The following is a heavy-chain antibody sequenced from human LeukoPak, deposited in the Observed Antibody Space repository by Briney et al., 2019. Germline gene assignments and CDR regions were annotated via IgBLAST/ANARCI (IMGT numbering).Heavy chain of an antibody. CDR1: GFTFSNFA. J-gene: IGHJ6*02. CDR3: ARGGGLDV. V-gene: IGHV3-7*03. CDR2: INHNGNVN. D-gene: IGHD3-16*01. Sequence: GGSLRLSCAVSGFTFSNFAMSWVRQAPGKGLEWVASINHNGNVNYYVDSVKGRFTISRDNAKNSLYLQMSNLRAEDTAVYFCARGGGLDVWGQGATVTVSS.